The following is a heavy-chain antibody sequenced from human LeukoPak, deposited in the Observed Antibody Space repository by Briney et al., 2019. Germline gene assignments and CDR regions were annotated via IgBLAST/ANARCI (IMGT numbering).Heavy chain of an antibody. Sequence: VSVKVSCKTSGYTCTDYYIHWVRQAPGQGLEWMGWIDPNSGGTNYAQKFQGRVTMTRDTSISTAYMEVRRMRSDDTALYYCARDGVVRGVIIYWGQGTPVTVSS. CDR1: GYTCTDYY. V-gene: IGHV1-2*02. CDR3: ARDGVVRGVIIY. J-gene: IGHJ4*02. CDR2: IDPNSGGT. D-gene: IGHD3-10*01.